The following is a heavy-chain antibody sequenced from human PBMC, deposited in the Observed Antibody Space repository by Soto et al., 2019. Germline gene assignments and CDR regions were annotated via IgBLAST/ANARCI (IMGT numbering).Heavy chain of an antibody. V-gene: IGHV1-69*13. Sequence: SVKVSCKASGGTFSSYAISWVRQAPGQVLECMGGIIPIFGTANYAQKFQGRVTITADESTSTAYMELSSLRSEDTAVYYCARALSGRKYYYGMDVWGQGTTVTVSS. CDR1: GGTFSSYA. D-gene: IGHD3-10*01. CDR3: ARALSGRKYYYGMDV. J-gene: IGHJ6*02. CDR2: IIPIFGTA.